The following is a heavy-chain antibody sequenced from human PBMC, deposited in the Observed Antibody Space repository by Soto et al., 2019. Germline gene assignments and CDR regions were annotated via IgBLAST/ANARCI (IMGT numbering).Heavy chain of an antibody. J-gene: IGHJ6*02. CDR3: AKDLRYYGSGSPGRYYYYGMDV. CDR2: ISYDGSNK. CDR1: VFTFSSYG. Sequence: WWSLRLSCSASVFTFSSYGMHWVRQAPGKGLEWVAVISYDGSNKYYADSVKGRFTISRDNSKNTLYLQMNSLRAEDTAVYYCAKDLRYYGSGSPGRYYYYGMDVWGQGTTVTVSS. D-gene: IGHD3-10*01. V-gene: IGHV3-30*18.